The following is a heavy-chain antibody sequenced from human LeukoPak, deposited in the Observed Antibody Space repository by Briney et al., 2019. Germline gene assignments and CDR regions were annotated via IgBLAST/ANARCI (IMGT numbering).Heavy chain of an antibody. Sequence: GGSLRLSCAASGFGFSTFWMSWVRQTPGTGLEWVAYINPDGSEKDYVDSVKGRFTISRDNAKSSMFLQMDSLRAEDTAVYYCARGHWKMDYWGQGTLVTVSS. J-gene: IGHJ4*02. D-gene: IGHD1-1*01. CDR1: GFGFSTFW. CDR3: ARGHWKMDY. V-gene: IGHV3-7*05. CDR2: INPDGSEK.